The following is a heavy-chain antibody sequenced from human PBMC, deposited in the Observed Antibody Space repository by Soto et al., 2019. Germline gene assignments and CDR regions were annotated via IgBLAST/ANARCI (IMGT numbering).Heavy chain of an antibody. J-gene: IGHJ4*02. CDR3: AKEGPRYSSSSTRRWIFDY. CDR1: GFTFSSYG. CDR2: ISYDGSNK. V-gene: IGHV3-30*18. Sequence: VQLVESGGGVVQPGRSLRLSCAASGFTFSSYGMHWVRQAPGKGLEWVAVISYDGSNKYYADSVKGRFTISRDNSKNTLYLQMNSLRAEDTAVYYCAKEGPRYSSSSTRRWIFDYWGQGTLVTVSS. D-gene: IGHD6-6*01.